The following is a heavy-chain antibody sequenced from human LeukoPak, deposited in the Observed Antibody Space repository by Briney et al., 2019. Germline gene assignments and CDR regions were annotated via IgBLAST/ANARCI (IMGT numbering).Heavy chain of an antibody. V-gene: IGHV3-33*01. CDR3: ARAGAVAGLTDFDY. J-gene: IGHJ4*02. Sequence: GGSLRLSCAASGFTFSSYGMHWVRQAPGKGLEGVAVIWYDGSNKYYADSVKGRFTISRDNSKNTLYLQMNSLRAEDTAVYYCARAGAVAGLTDFDYWGQGTLVTVSS. CDR1: GFTFSSYG. CDR2: IWYDGSNK. D-gene: IGHD6-19*01.